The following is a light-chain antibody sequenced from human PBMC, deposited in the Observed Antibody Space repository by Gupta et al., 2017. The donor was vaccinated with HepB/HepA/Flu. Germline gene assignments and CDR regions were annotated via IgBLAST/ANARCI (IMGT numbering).Light chain of an antibody. Sequence: QSVLTQAPSASGPPGQRVTISCSVSSSNIENNNVCWYQHVPATTPKPLIYSNNQRPSGVPERFSGSKYGTSAAVASSGLRAEDEADYYCATWDDSRSGPVFGGGTKLTVL. CDR3: ATWDDSRSGPV. CDR1: SSNIENNN. J-gene: IGLJ2*01. V-gene: IGLV1-47*01. CDR2: SNN.